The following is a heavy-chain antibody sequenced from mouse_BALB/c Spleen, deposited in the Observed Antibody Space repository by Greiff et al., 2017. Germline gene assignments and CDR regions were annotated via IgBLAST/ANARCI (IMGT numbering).Heavy chain of an antibody. CDR2: ISSGSSTI. CDR1: GFTFSSFG. Sequence: DVKLVESGGGLVKPGGSLKLSCAASGFTFSSFGMHWVRQAPEKGLEWVAYISSGSSTIYYADTVKGRFTISRDNPKNTLFLQMTSLRSEDTAMYYCASLGAMDYWGQGTSVTVSS. V-gene: IGHV5-17*02. J-gene: IGHJ4*01. CDR3: ASLGAMDY.